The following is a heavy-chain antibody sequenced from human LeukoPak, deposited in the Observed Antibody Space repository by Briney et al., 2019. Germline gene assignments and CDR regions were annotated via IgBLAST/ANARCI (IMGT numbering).Heavy chain of an antibody. D-gene: IGHD1-26*01. V-gene: IGHV3-15*01. CDR2: IKSKTDGGAT. CDR3: TTVDWEPISGAFDI. CDR1: GFTFSNAW. Sequence: GGSLRLSCAASGFTFSNAWMSWVRQAPGKGLEWVGRIKSKTDGGATDYAAPVKGRFTISRDDSKNTLYLQMNSLKTKDTAVYYCTTVDWEPISGAFDIWGQGTMVTVSS. J-gene: IGHJ3*02.